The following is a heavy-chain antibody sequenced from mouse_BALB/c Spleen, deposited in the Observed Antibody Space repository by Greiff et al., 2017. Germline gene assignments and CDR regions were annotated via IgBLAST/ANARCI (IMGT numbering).Heavy chain of an antibody. V-gene: IGHV5-17*02. CDR1: GFTFSSFG. CDR3: ARSPYYGSSGDY. D-gene: IGHD1-1*01. CDR2: ISSGSSTI. Sequence: EVQLVESGGGLVQPGGSRKLSCAASGFTFSSFGMHWVRQAPEKGLEWVAYISSGSSTIYYADTVKGRFTISRDNPKNTLFLQMTSLRSEDTAMYYCARSPYYGSSGDYWGQGTSVTVSS. J-gene: IGHJ4*01.